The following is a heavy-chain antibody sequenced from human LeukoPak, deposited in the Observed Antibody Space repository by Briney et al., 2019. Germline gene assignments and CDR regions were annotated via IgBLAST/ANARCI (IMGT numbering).Heavy chain of an antibody. CDR3: ARSAPARITIFGVVPGSGFDY. CDR1: GYTFTSYA. CDR2: INAGNGNT. Sequence: ASVKVSCTASGYTFTSYAMHWVRQAPGQRLEWMGWINAGNGNTKYSQKFQGRVTITRDTSASTAYMELSSLRSEDTAVYYCARSAPARITIFGVVPGSGFDYWGQGTLVTVSS. V-gene: IGHV1-3*01. D-gene: IGHD3-3*01. J-gene: IGHJ4*02.